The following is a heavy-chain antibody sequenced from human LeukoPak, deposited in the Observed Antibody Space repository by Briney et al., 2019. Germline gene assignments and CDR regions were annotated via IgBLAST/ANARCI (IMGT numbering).Heavy chain of an antibody. V-gene: IGHV3-7*01. CDR3: ARPIRLDTFDY. D-gene: IGHD6-19*01. J-gene: IGHJ4*02. Sequence: PGGSLRLSCAASGFTFSSYWMSWVRQAPGKGLERVANIKQDGSEKYYVDSVKGRSTISRDNAKNSLYLQMNSLRAEDTAVYYCARPIRLDTFDYWGQGTLVTVSS. CDR2: IKQDGSEK. CDR1: GFTFSSYW.